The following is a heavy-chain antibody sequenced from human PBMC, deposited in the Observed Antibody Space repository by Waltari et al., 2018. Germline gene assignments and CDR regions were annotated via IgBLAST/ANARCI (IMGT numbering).Heavy chain of an antibody. J-gene: IGHJ5*02. CDR1: GNTLTELP. CDR2: FDPEDGET. V-gene: IGHV1-24*01. Sequence: QVQLVQSGAEVKKPGASVKVSCKVSGNTLTELPMHSVRQAPGKGLEWMGGFDPEDGETSYAQKFQGRVTMTEDTSTDTAYMELSSLRSEDTAVYYCATVPKGTVNWFDPWGQGTLVTVSS. D-gene: IGHD3-10*01. CDR3: ATVPKGTVNWFDP.